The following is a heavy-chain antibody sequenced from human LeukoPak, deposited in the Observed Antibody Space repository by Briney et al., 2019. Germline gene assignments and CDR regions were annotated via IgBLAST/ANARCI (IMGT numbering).Heavy chain of an antibody. Sequence: ASVKVSCKASGYTFTSYGISWVRQAPGQGLEWMGWISAYNGNTNYAQKLQGRVTITTDTSTSTAYMELRSLRSDDTAVYYCARELTMVRGVTLLGDAFDIWGQGTMVTVSS. CDR1: GYTFTSYG. CDR3: ARELTMVRGVTLLGDAFDI. CDR2: ISAYNGNT. J-gene: IGHJ3*02. D-gene: IGHD3-10*01. V-gene: IGHV1-18*04.